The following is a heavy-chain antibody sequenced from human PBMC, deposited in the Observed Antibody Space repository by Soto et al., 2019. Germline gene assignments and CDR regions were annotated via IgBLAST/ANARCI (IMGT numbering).Heavy chain of an antibody. Sequence: ASVKVSCKASGGTFSSYAISWVRQAPGQGLEWMGGIIPIFGTANYAQRFQGRVTITADESTSTAYMELSSPRSEDTAVYYCARDKGIAVAGNYYYYGMDVWGQGTTVTVSS. D-gene: IGHD6-19*01. CDR3: ARDKGIAVAGNYYYYGMDV. J-gene: IGHJ6*02. CDR2: IIPIFGTA. V-gene: IGHV1-69*13. CDR1: GGTFSSYA.